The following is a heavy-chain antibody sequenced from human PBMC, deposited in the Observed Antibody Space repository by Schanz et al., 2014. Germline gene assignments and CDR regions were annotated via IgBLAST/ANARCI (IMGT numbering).Heavy chain of an antibody. CDR1: GYTFTSNG. CDR3: ARNIIATARAYDI. V-gene: IGHV1-18*04. D-gene: IGHD6-13*01. J-gene: IGHJ3*02. CDR2: INTYNGDT. Sequence: QVQLVQSGAEVKEPGASVKVSCKASGYTFTSNGITWVRQAPGQGLEWMGWINTYNGDTAYAQNMKGRVSMTTDTSTSTAYMELRSLRSDDTAVYYCARNIIATARAYDIWGQGTMVTVSS.